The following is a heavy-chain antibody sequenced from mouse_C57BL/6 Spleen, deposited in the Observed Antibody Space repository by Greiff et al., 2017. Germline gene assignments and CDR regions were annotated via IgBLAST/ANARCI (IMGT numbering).Heavy chain of an antibody. CDR1: GYTFTSYW. V-gene: IGHV1-64*01. CDR3: ARKGGSSLDAMDY. D-gene: IGHD1-1*01. CDR2: IHPNSGST. Sequence: QVQLQQPGAELVKPGASVKLSCKASGYTFTSYWMHWVKQRPGQGLEWIGMIHPNSGSTNYNEKFKSKATLTVDKSSSTAYMQLSSLTSDEYAVYYCARKGGSSLDAMDYWGQGTSVTVSS. J-gene: IGHJ4*01.